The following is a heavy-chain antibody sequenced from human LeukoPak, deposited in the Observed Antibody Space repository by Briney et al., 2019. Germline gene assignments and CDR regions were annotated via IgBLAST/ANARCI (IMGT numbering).Heavy chain of an antibody. CDR1: GGSISSSSYY. D-gene: IGHD2-2*01. CDR2: IYYSGST. V-gene: IGHV4-39*07. J-gene: IGHJ5*02. Sequence: PSETLSLTCTVSGGSISSSSYYWGWIRQPPGKGLEWIGSIYYSGSTYYNPSLKSRITISVDTSKKQFSLKLSSVTAADTAVYYCARGLIVVVPAAIGNWFDPWGQGTLVTVSS. CDR3: ARGLIVVVPAAIGNWFDP.